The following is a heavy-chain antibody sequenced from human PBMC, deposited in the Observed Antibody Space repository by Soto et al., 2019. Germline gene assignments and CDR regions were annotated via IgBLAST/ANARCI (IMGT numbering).Heavy chain of an antibody. D-gene: IGHD1-26*01. CDR3: GRVVEGATRHTDFDS. Sequence: QVQLQESGPGLVKPSETLSLTCAISGVSIHNSHSFWGWIRQYPGKGLEFIGNVYYSGGAHYNTSLKSRVTISVDTAKNQVSLRVHSVTAADTAVYYCGRVVEGATRHTDFDSWGQGTLVTVS. CDR2: VYYSGGA. V-gene: IGHV4-39*01. J-gene: IGHJ5*01. CDR1: GVSIHNSHSF.